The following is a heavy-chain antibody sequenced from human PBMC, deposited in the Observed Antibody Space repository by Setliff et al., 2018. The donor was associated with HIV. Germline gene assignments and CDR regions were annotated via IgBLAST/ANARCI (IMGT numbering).Heavy chain of an antibody. CDR1: GGSFSGYF. CDR2: INHGGDT. CDR3: ARHPDTAMVTY. V-gene: IGHV4-34*01. Sequence: PSETLSLTCAVYGGSFSGYFWTWIRQPPQKRLEWIGEINHGGDTNYNPSLKSRVTISVDTTKNQFSLKLSSVTAADTAVYYCARHPDTAMVTYWGQGTLVTVSS. J-gene: IGHJ4*02. D-gene: IGHD5-18*01.